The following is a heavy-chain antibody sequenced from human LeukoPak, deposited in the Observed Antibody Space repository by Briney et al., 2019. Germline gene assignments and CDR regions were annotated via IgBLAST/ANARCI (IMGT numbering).Heavy chain of an antibody. V-gene: IGHV1-2*02. J-gene: IGHJ4*02. Sequence: GASLKVSCKTSGYTFTGYYMHWVRQAPGQGLEWMGWINPNSGGTNYAQKFQGRVTMTRDTSISTAYMELSRLTSDDTAVYYCARAGSSGRWVNDHWGQGTLVTVSS. CDR3: ARAGSSGRWVNDH. CDR1: GYTFTGYY. CDR2: INPNSGGT. D-gene: IGHD6-25*01.